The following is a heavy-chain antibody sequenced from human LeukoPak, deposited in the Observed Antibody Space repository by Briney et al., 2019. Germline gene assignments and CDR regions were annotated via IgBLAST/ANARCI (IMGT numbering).Heavy chain of an antibody. Sequence: GGSLRLSCAASGFTFSSYGMHWVRQAPGKGLEWVAVISYDGSNKYYADSVKGRFTIPRDNSKNTLYLQMNSLRAEDTAVYYCAKELRDIVVVPAAVDYWGQGTLVTVSS. CDR3: AKELRDIVVVPAAVDY. J-gene: IGHJ4*02. CDR1: GFTFSSYG. CDR2: ISYDGSNK. V-gene: IGHV3-30*18. D-gene: IGHD2-2*01.